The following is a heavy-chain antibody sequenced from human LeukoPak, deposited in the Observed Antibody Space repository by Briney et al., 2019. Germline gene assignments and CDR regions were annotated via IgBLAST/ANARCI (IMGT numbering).Heavy chain of an antibody. V-gene: IGHV2-5*02. D-gene: IGHD2-8*01. CDR1: GFSLSTSGVG. CDR2: IYWDDDK. CDR3: AHKQHCTNGVCSSFDY. J-gene: IGHJ4*02. Sequence: SGPTLVHPTQTLTLTRTFSGFSLSTSGVGVGWIRQPPGKALEWLSLIYWDDDKRYSPSLKSRLTITKETSKNQVVLTMTNMDPVDTATYYCAHKQHCTNGVCSSFDYWGQGTLVTVSS.